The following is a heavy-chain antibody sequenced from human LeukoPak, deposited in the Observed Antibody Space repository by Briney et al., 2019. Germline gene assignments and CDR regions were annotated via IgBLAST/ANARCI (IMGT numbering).Heavy chain of an antibody. J-gene: IGHJ4*02. V-gene: IGHV4-59*01. CDR2: IYYSGSP. Sequence: TASETLSLTCTVSGGSISSYYWSWIRQPPGKGLEWIGYIYYSGSPNYNPSLKSRVTISVDTSKNQFSLKLSSVTAADTAVYYCARGGLWSSSGLDYWGQGTLVTVSS. CDR1: GGSISSYY. D-gene: IGHD5-18*01. CDR3: ARGGLWSSSGLDY.